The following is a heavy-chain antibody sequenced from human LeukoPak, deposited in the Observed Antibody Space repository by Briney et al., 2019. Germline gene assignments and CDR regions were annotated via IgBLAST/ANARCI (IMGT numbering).Heavy chain of an antibody. CDR2: ISGSGGST. CDR1: GFTFSSYA. D-gene: IGHD3-3*01. V-gene: IGHV3-23*01. J-gene: IGHJ3*02. Sequence: GGSLRLSCAASGFTFSSYAMSWVRQAPGKGLEWVSAISGSGGSTYYADSVKGRFTISRDNSKNTLYLQMNSLRAEDTAVYYCARDDRETYYDFWSGYYDAFDIWGQGTMVTVSS. CDR3: ARDDRETYYDFWSGYYDAFDI.